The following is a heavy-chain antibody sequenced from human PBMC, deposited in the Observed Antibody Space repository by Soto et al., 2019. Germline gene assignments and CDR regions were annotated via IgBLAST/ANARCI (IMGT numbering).Heavy chain of an antibody. D-gene: IGHD2-15*01. Sequence: DVVLVNSGGGFVRPGESLRLSCGASGFRFTSFGMNWVRQGPGKGLEWLSYISGLSATTYYADSVRGRFTVSRDNDMNLVFLQLNNLRGDDTAVYYCTRGGAARPAYWGQGSRVVVSS. CDR2: ISGLSATT. CDR1: GFRFTSFG. V-gene: IGHV3-48*04. J-gene: IGHJ4*02. CDR3: TRGGAARPAY.